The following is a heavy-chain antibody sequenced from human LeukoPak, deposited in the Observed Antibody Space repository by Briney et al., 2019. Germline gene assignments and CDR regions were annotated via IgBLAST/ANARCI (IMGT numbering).Heavy chain of an antibody. J-gene: IGHJ4*02. CDR2: ISSSSSYI. Sequence: GGSLRLSCAASGFTFSSYSMNWVRQAPGKGLEWVSSISSSSSYIYYADSVKGRFTISRDNAKNSLYLQMNSLRAEDTAVYYCARVLWLPLRYFDYWGQGTLVTVSS. V-gene: IGHV3-21*04. CDR3: ARVLWLPLRYFDY. CDR1: GFTFSSYS. D-gene: IGHD5-12*01.